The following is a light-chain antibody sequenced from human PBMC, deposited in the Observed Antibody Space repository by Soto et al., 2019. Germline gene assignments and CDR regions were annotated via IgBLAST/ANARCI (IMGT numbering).Light chain of an antibody. CDR3: CSYAGSYTVV. CDR2: DVN. CDR1: SSDVGGYNY. Sequence: QSVLTQPRSVSGSPGQSVTISCTGTSSDVGGYNYVSWYQQHPGKAPKLMIYDVNKRPSGVPERFSGSKSGNTASLTISGLQAEDEADYYCCSYAGSYTVVFGGGTKLTVL. V-gene: IGLV2-11*01. J-gene: IGLJ2*01.